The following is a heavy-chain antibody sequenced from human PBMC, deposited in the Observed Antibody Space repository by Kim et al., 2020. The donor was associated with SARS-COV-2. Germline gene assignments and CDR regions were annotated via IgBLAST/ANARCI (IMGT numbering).Heavy chain of an antibody. Sequence: GGSLRLSCAASGFTFDDYAMHWVRQVPGKGLEWVSGISWNSGSIGYEDSVKGRFTISRDNAKNSLYLQMNSVRAEDTALYYCAKAVALDNSDSHFDYWGQGTLVTVSS. J-gene: IGHJ4*02. D-gene: IGHD1-1*01. CDR2: ISWNSGSI. V-gene: IGHV3-9*01. CDR1: GFTFDDYA. CDR3: AKAVALDNSDSHFDY.